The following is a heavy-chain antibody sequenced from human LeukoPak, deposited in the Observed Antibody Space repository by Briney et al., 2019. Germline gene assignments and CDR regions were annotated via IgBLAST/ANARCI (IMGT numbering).Heavy chain of an antibody. V-gene: IGHV7-4-1*02. J-gene: IGHJ6*02. D-gene: IGHD2-2*01. CDR2: INTNTGNP. CDR1: GYTFTSYA. Sequence: GASVKVSCKASGYTFTSYAMNWVRQAPGQGLEWMEWINTNTGNPTYAQGFTGRFVFSLDTSVSTAYLQISSLKAEDTAVYYCAREVVVPAAIHYYYYGMDVWGQGTTVTVSS. CDR3: AREVVVPAAIHYYYYGMDV.